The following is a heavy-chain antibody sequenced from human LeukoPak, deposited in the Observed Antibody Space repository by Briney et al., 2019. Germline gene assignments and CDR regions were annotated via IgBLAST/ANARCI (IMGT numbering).Heavy chain of an antibody. CDR3: ARAKVGATAGFDY. Sequence: ASVKVSCKASGYTFTGYYMHCVRQAPGQGLEWMGWINPNSGGTNYAQKFQGRVTMTRDTSISTAYMELSRLRSDDTAVYYCARAKVGATAGFDYWGQGTLVTVSS. D-gene: IGHD1-26*01. J-gene: IGHJ4*02. CDR2: INPNSGGT. V-gene: IGHV1-2*02. CDR1: GYTFTGYY.